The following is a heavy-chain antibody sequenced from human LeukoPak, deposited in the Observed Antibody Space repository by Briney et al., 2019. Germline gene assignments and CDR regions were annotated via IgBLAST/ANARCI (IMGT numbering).Heavy chain of an antibody. Sequence: PGGSLRLSCAASGFTFSSYAMSWVRQAPGKGLEWVSAISGSGGSTHYADSVKGRFTISRDNSKNTLYLQMNSLRAEDTAVYYCAKASLKQWLPPGPGYWGQGTLVTVSS. D-gene: IGHD6-19*01. J-gene: IGHJ4*02. CDR2: ISGSGGST. CDR1: GFTFSSYA. V-gene: IGHV3-23*01. CDR3: AKASLKQWLPPGPGY.